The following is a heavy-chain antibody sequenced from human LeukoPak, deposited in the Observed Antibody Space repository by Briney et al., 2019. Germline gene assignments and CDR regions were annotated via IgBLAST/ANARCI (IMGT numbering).Heavy chain of an antibody. Sequence: SETLSLTCAVSGGSISSSNWWSWVRQPPGKGLEWIGKIYHSGSTNYNPSLKSRVTISVDKSKNQFSLKLSSVTAADTAVYYCARDVHIYGNAFGVWGQGTMVTVSS. CDR2: IYHSGST. CDR1: GGSISSSNW. CDR3: ARDVHIYGNAFGV. J-gene: IGHJ3*01. V-gene: IGHV4-4*02. D-gene: IGHD1-1*01.